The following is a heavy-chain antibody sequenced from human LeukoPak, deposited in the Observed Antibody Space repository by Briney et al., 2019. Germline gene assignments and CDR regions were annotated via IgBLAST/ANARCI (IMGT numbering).Heavy chain of an antibody. D-gene: IGHD2-21*02. CDR1: GFTFSDYY. V-gene: IGHV3-11*01. CDR2: ISSSGSAI. Sequence: GGSLRLSCAASGFTFSDYYMSWIRQAPGKGLEWVSYISSSGSAIYYADSVKGRFTISRDNAKNSLYLQMNSLRAEDTAVYYCARVAYCGGACYFIILGYWGRGTLVTVSS. CDR3: ARVAYCGGACYFIILGY. J-gene: IGHJ4*02.